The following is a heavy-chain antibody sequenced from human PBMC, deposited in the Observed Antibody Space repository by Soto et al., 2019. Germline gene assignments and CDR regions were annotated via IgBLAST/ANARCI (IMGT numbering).Heavy chain of an antibody. V-gene: IGHV3-33*01. Sequence: QVQLVESGGGVVQPGRSLRLSCAASGFTFSSYGMHWVRQAPGKGLEWVAVIWYDGSNKYYADSVKGRFTISRDNSKNTLYLQMNSLRAEDTAVYYCARDIPAGIAVAGTYYFDYWGQGTLVTVSS. CDR1: GFTFSSYG. CDR3: ARDIPAGIAVAGTYYFDY. D-gene: IGHD6-19*01. CDR2: IWYDGSNK. J-gene: IGHJ4*02.